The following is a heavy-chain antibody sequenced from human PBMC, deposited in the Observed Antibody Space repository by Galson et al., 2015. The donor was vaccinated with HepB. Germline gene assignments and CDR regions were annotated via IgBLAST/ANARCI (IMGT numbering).Heavy chain of an antibody. Sequence: ETLSLTCAVYGGSFSGYYWSWIRQPPGKGLEWLGEINHSGSTNYNPSLKSRVTISVDTSKNQFSLKLSSVTAADTAVYYCARGLAGGSGSRGMDVWGQGTTVTVSS. D-gene: IGHD3-10*01. V-gene: IGHV4-34*01. CDR3: ARGLAGGSGSRGMDV. CDR2: INHSGST. CDR1: GGSFSGYY. J-gene: IGHJ6*02.